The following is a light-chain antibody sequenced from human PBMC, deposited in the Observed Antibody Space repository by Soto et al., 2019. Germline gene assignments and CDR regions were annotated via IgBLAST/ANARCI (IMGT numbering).Light chain of an antibody. Sequence: EIVLTQSPGTLSLSPGERATLSCRASQSVSNNYLAWYQQKPGQAPRLLIYGASNRATGIPDRFSGSGSGTDYTLTISRLEPEDFAVYYCQQYGNLPLTFGGGTKVDIK. CDR2: GAS. J-gene: IGKJ4*01. V-gene: IGKV3-20*01. CDR1: QSVSNNY. CDR3: QQYGNLPLT.